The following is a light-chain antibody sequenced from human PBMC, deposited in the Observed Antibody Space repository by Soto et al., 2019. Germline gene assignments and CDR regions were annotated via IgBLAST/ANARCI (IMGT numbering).Light chain of an antibody. CDR2: GAS. J-gene: IGKJ3*01. CDR1: LSVGSN. Sequence: ETVMTQSPATLSVSPGERATLSCRASLSVGSNLAWYQQRPGQAPRLLIYGASTRATGIPVRFSGSGYGTEFTLTISSLQSEDFGFYYCQQYNKWPLFTFGPGTRVDMK. CDR3: QQYNKWPLFT. V-gene: IGKV3-15*01.